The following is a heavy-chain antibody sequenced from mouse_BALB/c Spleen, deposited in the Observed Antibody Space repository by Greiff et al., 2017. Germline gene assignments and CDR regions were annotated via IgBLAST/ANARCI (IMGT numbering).Heavy chain of an antibody. CDR2: ISDGGSYT. J-gene: IGHJ4*01. V-gene: IGHV5-4*02. CDR1: GFTFSDYY. CDR3: ARDRDYYGSIYAMDY. D-gene: IGHD1-1*01. Sequence: DVMLVESGGGLVKPGGSLKLSCAASGFTFSDYYMYWVRQTPEKRLEWVATISDGGSYTYYPDSVKGRFTISRDNAKNNLYLQMSSLKSEDTAMYYCARDRDYYGSIYAMDYWGQGTSVTVSS.